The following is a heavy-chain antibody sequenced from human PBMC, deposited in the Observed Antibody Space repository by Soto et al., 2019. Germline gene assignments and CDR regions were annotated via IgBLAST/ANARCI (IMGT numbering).Heavy chain of an antibody. CDR2: IWYDGSNK. CDR3: AREGPWIGYSSGWLDY. V-gene: IGHV3-33*01. D-gene: IGHD6-19*01. J-gene: IGHJ4*02. Sequence: QVQLVESGGGVVQPGRSLRLSCAASGFTFSSYGMHWVRQAPGKGLEWVAVIWYDGSNKYYADSVKGRFTISRDNSKNTLYLQMNSLRAEDTAVYYCAREGPWIGYSSGWLDYWGQGTLVTVSS. CDR1: GFTFSSYG.